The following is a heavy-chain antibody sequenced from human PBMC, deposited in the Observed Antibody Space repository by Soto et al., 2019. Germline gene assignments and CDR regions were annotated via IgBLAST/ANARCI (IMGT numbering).Heavy chain of an antibody. D-gene: IGHD1-1*01. CDR2: IHPSGST. Sequence: QVQLQQWGAGLLKPSETLSLTCAVSGGSLSDYYWPWLRQSPGKGLEWIGEIHPSGSTYYNPTLRSRVTISVDTSKNQFSLKLTSLAAADTAMYHCARGSDEYKQGKVWGHGTKVTVSS. J-gene: IGHJ6*02. CDR1: GGSLSDYY. V-gene: IGHV4-34*01. CDR3: ARGSDEYKQGKV.